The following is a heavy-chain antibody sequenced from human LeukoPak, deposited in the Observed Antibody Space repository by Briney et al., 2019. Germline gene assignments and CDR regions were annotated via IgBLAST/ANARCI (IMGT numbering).Heavy chain of an antibody. Sequence: PSQTLSLTCTVSGVSISSGGYYWSWIRQHPGKGLEWIGYIYYSGSTYYNPSLKSRVTISVDTSKNQFSLKLSSVTAADTAVYYCARLYYYDSSGASHAFDIWGQGTMVTVSS. V-gene: IGHV4-31*03. CDR2: IYYSGST. CDR3: ARLYYYDSSGASHAFDI. D-gene: IGHD3-22*01. J-gene: IGHJ3*02. CDR1: GVSISSGGYY.